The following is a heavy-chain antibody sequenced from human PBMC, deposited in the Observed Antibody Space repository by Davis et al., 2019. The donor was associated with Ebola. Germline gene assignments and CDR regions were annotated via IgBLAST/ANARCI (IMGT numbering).Heavy chain of an antibody. CDR1: GFTFSSYA. V-gene: IGHV3-30-3*01. J-gene: IGHJ4*02. CDR3: ARDLSWVPLDY. D-gene: IGHD1-26*01. Sequence: GESLKISCAASGFTFSSYAMHWVRQAPGKGLEWVAVISYDGSNKYYADSVKGRFTISRDNSKNTLYLQMNSLRAEDTAVYYCARDLSWVPLDYWGQGTLVTVSS. CDR2: ISYDGSNK.